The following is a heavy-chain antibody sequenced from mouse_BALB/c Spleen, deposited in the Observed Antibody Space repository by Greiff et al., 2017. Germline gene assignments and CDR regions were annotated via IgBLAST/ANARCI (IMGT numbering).Heavy chain of an antibody. Sequence: QVQLQQSGAELVKPGAPVKLSCKASGYTFTSYWMNWVKQRPGRGLEWIGRIDPSDSETHYNQKFKDKATLTVDKSSSTAYIQLSSLTSEDSAVYCCARGNDGWYFDVWGAGTTVTVAS. CDR1: GYTFTSYW. V-gene: IGHV1-69*02. CDR2: IDPSDSET. CDR3: ARGNDGWYFDV. D-gene: IGHD2-3*01. J-gene: IGHJ1*01.